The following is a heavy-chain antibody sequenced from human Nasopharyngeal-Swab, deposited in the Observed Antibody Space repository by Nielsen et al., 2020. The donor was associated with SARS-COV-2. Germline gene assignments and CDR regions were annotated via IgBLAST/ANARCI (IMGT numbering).Heavy chain of an antibody. D-gene: IGHD3-10*01. J-gene: IGHJ4*02. CDR2: ISSSSDDE. Sequence: GGSLRLSCAASGFTFSAYTMNWVRQAPGRGLEWVSSISSSSDDEYNADSVRGRFTISRDNAKNSLYLQMNSLRADDTAVYYCARGRGVVLDHWGQGTLVTVSS. CDR1: GFTFSAYT. V-gene: IGHV3-21*01. CDR3: ARGRGVVLDH.